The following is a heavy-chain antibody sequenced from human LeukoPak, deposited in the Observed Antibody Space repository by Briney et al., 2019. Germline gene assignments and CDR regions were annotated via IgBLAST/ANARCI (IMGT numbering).Heavy chain of an antibody. V-gene: IGHV1-2*02. J-gene: IGHJ4*02. CDR3: ARDLEGYHYGSGNYPQ. CDR2: INPNSGGT. D-gene: IGHD3-10*01. CDR1: GYTFTGYY. Sequence: ASVKVSCKASGYTFTGYYIHWLRQAPGQGLEWMGFINPNSGGTNYAQKFQGRVTMTRDASISTAYMELSSLTSDDTAVYYCARDLEGYHYGSGNYPQWGQGTLITVSS.